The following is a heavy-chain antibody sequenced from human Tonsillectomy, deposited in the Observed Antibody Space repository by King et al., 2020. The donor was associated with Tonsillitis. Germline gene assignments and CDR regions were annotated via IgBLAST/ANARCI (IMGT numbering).Heavy chain of an antibody. V-gene: IGHV4-39*01. CDR1: GGSISSSSYY. CDR3: ARSSIAARNRFDAFDI. D-gene: IGHD6-6*01. Sequence: QLQESGPGLVKPSETLSLTCTVSGGSISSSSYYWGWIRQPPGKGLEWIVSIYYSGSTYYNPSLKSRVTISVDTSKNQFSLKLSSVTAADTAVYYCARSSIAARNRFDAFDIWGQGTMVTVSS. J-gene: IGHJ3*02. CDR2: IYYSGST.